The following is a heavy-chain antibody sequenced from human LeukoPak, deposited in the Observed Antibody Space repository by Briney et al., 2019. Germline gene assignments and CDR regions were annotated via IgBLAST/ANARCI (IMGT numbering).Heavy chain of an antibody. V-gene: IGHV4-59*01. CDR2: IYYSGST. Sequence: PSETLSLTCTVSGGSISSYYWSWIRQPPGKGLEWIGYIYYSGSTNYNPSLKGRVTISVDTSKNQFSLKLSSVTAADTAVYYCATHYYGSGSYPDYFDYWGQGTLVTVSS. CDR1: GGSISSYY. J-gene: IGHJ4*02. D-gene: IGHD3-10*01. CDR3: ATHYYGSGSYPDYFDY.